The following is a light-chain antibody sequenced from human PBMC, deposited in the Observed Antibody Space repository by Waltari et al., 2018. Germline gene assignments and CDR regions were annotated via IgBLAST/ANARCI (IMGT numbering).Light chain of an antibody. CDR1: SSDVGGSNY. CDR2: DVS. V-gene: IGLV2-11*01. CDR3: CSYAGSYVV. J-gene: IGLJ2*01. Sequence: QSALTQPRSVSGSPGQSVTISCTGTSSDVGGSNYVSWYQQHPGKAPKLMIYDVSKRPSGVPDRFSAAKPGNAASLTISGLQAEYEADYYCCSYAGSYVVFGGGTRLTVL.